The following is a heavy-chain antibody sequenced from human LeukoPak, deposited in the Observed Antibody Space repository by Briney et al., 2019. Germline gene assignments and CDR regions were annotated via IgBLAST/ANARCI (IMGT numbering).Heavy chain of an antibody. CDR3: STTYYYDSSEGY. J-gene: IGHJ4*02. Sequence: GGSLRLSCAASGFTFSNAWMNWVRQAPGKGLEWVGRIKSKTDGGTTDYAAPVKGRFTISRDDSKNTLYLQMNSLKTQDTAVYYCSTTYYYDSSEGYWGQGTLVTVSS. D-gene: IGHD3-22*01. CDR1: GFTFSNAW. CDR2: IKSKTDGGTT. V-gene: IGHV3-15*07.